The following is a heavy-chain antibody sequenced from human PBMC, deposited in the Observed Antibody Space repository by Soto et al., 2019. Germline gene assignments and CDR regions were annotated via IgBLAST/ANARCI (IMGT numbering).Heavy chain of an antibody. CDR1: GFTFSSYW. Sequence: PWGSLRLSCAASGFTFSSYWMSWVRQAPGKGLEWVDNIKQDGSEKYYVDSVKGRFTISRDNAKNSLYLQMNSLRAEDTAVYYCARAYSGYVRDDAFDIWGQGTMVTVSS. CDR3: ARAYSGYVRDDAFDI. J-gene: IGHJ3*02. D-gene: IGHD5-12*01. V-gene: IGHV3-7*01. CDR2: IKQDGSEK.